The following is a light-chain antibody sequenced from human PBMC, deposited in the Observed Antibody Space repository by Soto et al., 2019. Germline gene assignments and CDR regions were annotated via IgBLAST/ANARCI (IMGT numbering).Light chain of an antibody. J-gene: IGKJ1*01. CDR1: QGISSY. CDR2: AAS. CDR3: QQYYSYPQT. Sequence: AIRMTQSPSSFSASTGDRVTITCRASQGISSYLAWYQQKPGKAPKLLIYAASNLQSGVPSRFSGSGSRTDFTLTISCLQSEDFATYYCQQYYSYPQTFGQGTKVEIK. V-gene: IGKV1-8*01.